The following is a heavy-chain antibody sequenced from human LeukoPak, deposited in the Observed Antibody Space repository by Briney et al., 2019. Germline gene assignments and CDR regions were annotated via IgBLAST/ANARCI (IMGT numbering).Heavy chain of an antibody. Sequence: SETLSLTCTVSGDFLSSGDYYWGWIRQSPGKRLTWIGSIYYSGITLYNASFESRVTMSVDTSKNQLSLKLRSVTAADTAVYYCARLCQVTTCGKFEYWGQGILVTVSS. CDR3: ARLCQVTTCGKFEY. CDR1: GDFLSSGDYY. J-gene: IGHJ4*02. D-gene: IGHD4-17*01. CDR2: IYYSGIT. V-gene: IGHV4-39*01.